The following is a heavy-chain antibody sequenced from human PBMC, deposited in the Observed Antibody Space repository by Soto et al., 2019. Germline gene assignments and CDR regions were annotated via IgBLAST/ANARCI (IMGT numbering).Heavy chain of an antibody. D-gene: IGHD3-22*01. CDR1: AGSLSISSYY. CDR2: IYYSVST. Sequence: SETLSLPCTVSAGSLSISSYYWGWIRHPPGKGLEWIGRIYYSVSTYYNPSLNSRVTISVDTSKNQFSLKLSSVTAADTAVYSCARHFVPYGSSGYYPFESWGLGTLVTGS. CDR3: ARHFVPYGSSGYYPFES. V-gene: IGHV4-39*01. J-gene: IGHJ4*02.